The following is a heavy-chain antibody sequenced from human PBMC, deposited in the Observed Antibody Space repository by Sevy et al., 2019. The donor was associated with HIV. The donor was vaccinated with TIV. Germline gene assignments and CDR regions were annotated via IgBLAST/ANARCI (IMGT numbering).Heavy chain of an antibody. CDR2: ISWDGDST. J-gene: IGHJ6*02. V-gene: IGHV3-43*01. D-gene: IGHD3-3*01. CDR3: AKDISSGREWLFYGMDV. Sequence: GGSLRLSCAASGFTFDDYTMHWVRQAPGKGLEWVSLISWDGDSTYYADSVKGRFTISRDNSKNSLYLQMNSLRTEDTALYYCAKDISSGREWLFYGMDVWGQGTTVTVSS. CDR1: GFTFDDYT.